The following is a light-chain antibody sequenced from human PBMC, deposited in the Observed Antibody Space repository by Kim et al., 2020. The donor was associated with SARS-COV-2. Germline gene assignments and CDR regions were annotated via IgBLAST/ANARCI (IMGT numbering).Light chain of an antibody. CDR3: SSYAGSNNLV. Sequence: GQSVTIPCTGTSRDVVAYNSGSWYRQRPGKAPSRWYYGVTKRLSGVHDRFFGAKSNNTASLTVSGLQAEDDADYYCSSYAGSNNLVFGGGTQLTVL. V-gene: IGLV2-8*03. J-gene: IGLJ2*01. CDR2: GVT. CDR1: SRDVVAYNS.